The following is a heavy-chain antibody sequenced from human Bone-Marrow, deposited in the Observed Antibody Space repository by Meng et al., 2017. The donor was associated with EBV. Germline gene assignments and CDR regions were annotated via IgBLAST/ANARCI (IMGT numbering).Heavy chain of an antibody. CDR1: GYTFTGHY. J-gene: IGHJ4*02. Sequence: QVRLVQAVAEVKKPGASVKVSCKASGYTFTGHYMHWVRQAPGQGLEWMGRIDPNSGGADYAQKFQGGVTMTRDTSISTFYMELSRLTSDDTAVYFCARASDYGNDLDYWGQGTLVTVSS. CDR3: ARASDYGNDLDY. V-gene: IGHV1-2*06. CDR2: IDPNSGGA. D-gene: IGHD4-11*01.